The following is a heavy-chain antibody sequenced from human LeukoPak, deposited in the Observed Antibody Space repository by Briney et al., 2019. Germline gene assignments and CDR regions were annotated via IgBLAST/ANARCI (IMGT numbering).Heavy chain of an antibody. J-gene: IGHJ4*02. D-gene: IGHD5-12*01. CDR1: GYSISSGYY. V-gene: IGHV4-38-2*02. CDR3: ARSRGYGPSFDY. Sequence: ASETLSLTCTVSGYSISSGYYWGWIRQPPGKGLEWIGSIHHSGSTCYNPSLKSRVTISVDTSKNQFSLKLSSVTAADTAVYYCARSRGYGPSFDYWGQGTLVTVSS. CDR2: IHHSGST.